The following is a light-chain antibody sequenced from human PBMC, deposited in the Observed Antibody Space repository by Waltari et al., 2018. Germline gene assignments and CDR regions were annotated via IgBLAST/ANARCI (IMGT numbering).Light chain of an antibody. V-gene: IGLV1-44*01. J-gene: IGLJ3*02. CDR3: AAWDDNLNGWV. Sequence: QSVLTQPPSASGTPRQRVTISCSGSSSNIGRNTIHWYQQLPGTAPKLLIYSNDKWPSGVPDRFSGSKSGTSGSLAISGLQSEDEADYYCAAWDDNLNGWVFGGGTKLTVL. CDR1: SSNIGRNT. CDR2: SND.